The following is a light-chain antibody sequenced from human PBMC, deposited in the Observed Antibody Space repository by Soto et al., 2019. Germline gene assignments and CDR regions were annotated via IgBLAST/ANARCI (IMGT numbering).Light chain of an antibody. V-gene: IGLV1-51*01. Sequence: QSVLTQPPSVSAAPGQKVTISCSGSNSNIGNNYVSWYQQVPGTAPKLLIYDNNKRPSGIPDRFSGSKSGASATLAITGLQTGDEADYYCETWDNSLSVFGTGTKVTVL. CDR1: NSNIGNNY. CDR3: ETWDNSLSV. J-gene: IGLJ1*01. CDR2: DNN.